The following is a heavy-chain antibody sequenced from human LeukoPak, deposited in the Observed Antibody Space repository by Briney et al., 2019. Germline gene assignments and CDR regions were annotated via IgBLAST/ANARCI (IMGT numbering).Heavy chain of an antibody. Sequence: PSETLSLTCTVSGGSTSSGSDYCSWLRQPAGKGLEWIGRSYSSGSTNYNPSLKSRVSISVDTSKNQFSLRLSSVTAADTAVYYCARGSRYSSGYDYIDQWGQGTLVTVSS. CDR2: SYSSGST. CDR3: ARGSRYSSGYDYIDQ. V-gene: IGHV4-61*02. J-gene: IGHJ4*02. CDR1: GGSTSSGSDY. D-gene: IGHD3-22*01.